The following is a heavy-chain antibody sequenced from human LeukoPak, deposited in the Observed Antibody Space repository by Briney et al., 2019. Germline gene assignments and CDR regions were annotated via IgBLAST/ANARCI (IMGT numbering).Heavy chain of an antibody. J-gene: IGHJ4*02. D-gene: IGHD3-9*01. CDR2: IWYDGSNK. V-gene: IGHV3-33*01. Sequence: SGGSLRLSCAASGFTFSSYGMHWVRQAPGKGLEWVAVIWYDGSNKYYADSVKGRFTISRDNSKNTLYLQMNSLRAEDTAVYYCARDPNFDWLLDYWGQGTLVIVSS. CDR3: ARDPNFDWLLDY. CDR1: GFTFSSYG.